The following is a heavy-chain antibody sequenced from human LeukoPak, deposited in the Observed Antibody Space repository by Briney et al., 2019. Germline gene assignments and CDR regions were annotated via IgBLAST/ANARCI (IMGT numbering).Heavy chain of an antibody. Sequence: PGKSLRLSCAASGFTFNNYGMHWVRQAPGKGLEWVAVISYDGGNKHYPDSVKGRFTISRDISTDTLWLQMDSLRTEDTAVYYCAKGPLRGTAAAIDYWGQGTLLTVSS. CDR1: GFTFNNYG. CDR3: AKGPLRGTAAAIDY. CDR2: ISYDGGNK. V-gene: IGHV3-30*18. J-gene: IGHJ4*02. D-gene: IGHD2-2*01.